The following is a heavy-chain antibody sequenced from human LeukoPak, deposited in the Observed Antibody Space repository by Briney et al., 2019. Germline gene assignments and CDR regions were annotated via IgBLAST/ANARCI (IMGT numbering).Heavy chain of an antibody. D-gene: IGHD6-19*01. Sequence: PSETLSLTCAVYGGSFSGYYWSWIRQPPGKGLQWIGKINHSGSTNYNPSLKSRVTISVDTSKNQLSLKLSSVTAADTAVYYCARDPGIAVAGTYFDYWGQGTLVTVSS. CDR3: ARDPGIAVAGTYFDY. CDR2: INHSGST. J-gene: IGHJ4*02. V-gene: IGHV4-34*01. CDR1: GGSFSGYY.